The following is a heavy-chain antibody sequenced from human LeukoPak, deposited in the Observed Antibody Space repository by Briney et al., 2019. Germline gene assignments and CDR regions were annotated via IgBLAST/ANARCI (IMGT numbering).Heavy chain of an antibody. CDR2: IIPILGIA. Sequence: SVKVSCKASGGTFSSYAISWVRQAPGQGLEWMGRIIPILGIANYAQKFQGRVTMTRDTSISTAYMELGSLKSDDTAVYYCARGYYDIYWGQGTLVTVSS. V-gene: IGHV1-69*04. CDR1: GGTFSSYA. J-gene: IGHJ4*02. CDR3: ARGYYDIY. D-gene: IGHD3-9*01.